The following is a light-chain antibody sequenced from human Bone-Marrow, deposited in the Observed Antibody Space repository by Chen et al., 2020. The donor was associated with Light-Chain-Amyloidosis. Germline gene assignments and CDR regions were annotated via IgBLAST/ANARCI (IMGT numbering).Light chain of an antibody. CDR1: SSDVGSYNL. V-gene: IGLV2-23*02. Sequence: QSALTQPASVSGSPGQSITIPCTGTSSDVGSYNLVSWYQQHPGKAPKLMIYEVSKRPSGVSNRFSGSKSGNTASLTISGLQAEDEADYYCCSYAGSPLFGGGTKLTVL. CDR3: CSYAGSPL. CDR2: EVS. J-gene: IGLJ2*01.